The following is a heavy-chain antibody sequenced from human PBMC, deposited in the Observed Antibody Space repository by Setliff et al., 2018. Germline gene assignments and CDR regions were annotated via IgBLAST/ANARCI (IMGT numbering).Heavy chain of an antibody. J-gene: IGHJ6*03. V-gene: IGHV1-18*01. D-gene: IGHD1-1*01. CDR3: ASDTNGQVGNYYYYYMDV. CDR2: ISAFNGNT. Sequence: ASVKVSCKTSGYPFTSYGIIWVRQAPGRGLEWMGWISAFNGNTKYAEKFQGRVTMTTDTSTSTAYMELRSLRSDDTAVYYCASDTNGQVGNYYYYYMDVWGKGTTVTVSS. CDR1: GYPFTSYG.